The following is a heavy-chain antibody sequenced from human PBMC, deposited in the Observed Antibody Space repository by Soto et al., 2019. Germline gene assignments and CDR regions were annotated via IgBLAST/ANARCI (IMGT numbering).Heavy chain of an antibody. CDR2: INHSGST. Sequence: EIMCDRWGVEDGTFGGYYGSWIRKKKGKCLEWIGEINHSGSTNYNPSLKSRVTISVDTSKNQFSLKLSSVTAADTAVYYCACGIGGGNCYFYNCFGPWAQGTLVTVYS. V-gene: IGHV4-34*08. D-gene: IGHD2-15*01. J-gene: IGHJ5*02. CDR1: DGTFGGYY. CDR3: ACGIGGGNCYFYNCFGP.